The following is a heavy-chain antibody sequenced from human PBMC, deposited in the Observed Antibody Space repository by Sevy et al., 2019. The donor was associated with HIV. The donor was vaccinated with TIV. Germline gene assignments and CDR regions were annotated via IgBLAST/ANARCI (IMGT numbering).Heavy chain of an antibody. CDR3: AKDFTGYNGMDV. D-gene: IGHD3-9*01. J-gene: IGHJ6*02. Sequence: GGSLRLSCAASGFTFGTFGMHWVRQAPGKGLEWVAVISYDGSSKYYGDSVKGRFIISRDNSKNTLYLQMSSLRPEDTGMYFCAKDFTGYNGMDVWGQGTTVTVSS. V-gene: IGHV3-30*18. CDR2: ISYDGSSK. CDR1: GFTFGTFG.